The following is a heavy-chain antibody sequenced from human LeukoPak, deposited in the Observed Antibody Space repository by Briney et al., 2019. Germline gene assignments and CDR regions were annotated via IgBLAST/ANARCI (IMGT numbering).Heavy chain of an antibody. CDR1: GGTFSSYA. D-gene: IGHD3-22*01. Sequence: SVKVSCKASGGTFSSYAISWVRQAPGQGLEWMGGIIPIFGTANYAQKFQGRVTITADESTSTAYMELSGLRSEDTAVYYYARWGSSGYPYYFDYWGQGTLVTVSS. CDR3: ARWGSSGYPYYFDY. J-gene: IGHJ4*02. CDR2: IIPIFGTA. V-gene: IGHV1-69*01.